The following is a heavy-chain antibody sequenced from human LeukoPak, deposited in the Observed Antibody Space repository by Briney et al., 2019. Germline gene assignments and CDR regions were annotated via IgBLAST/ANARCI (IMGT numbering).Heavy chain of an antibody. J-gene: IGHJ5*02. CDR1: GGSISSGGYY. Sequence: PSETLSLTCTVSGGSISSGGYYWSWIRQHPGKGLEWIGYIYYSGSTYYNPSLKSRVTISVDTSKNQFSLKLSSVTAADTAVYYCARVGETLYWFGPWGQGTLVTVSS. CDR3: ARVGETLYWFGP. CDR2: IYYSGST. V-gene: IGHV4-31*03. D-gene: IGHD3-16*01.